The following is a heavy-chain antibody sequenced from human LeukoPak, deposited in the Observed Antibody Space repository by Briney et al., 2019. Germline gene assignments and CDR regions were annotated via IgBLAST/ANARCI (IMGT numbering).Heavy chain of an antibody. CDR1: GFTFSDYW. CDR2: INHSGST. J-gene: IGHJ5*02. CDR3: ARTKVVVVPAAQAKNYNWFDP. Sequence: GSLRLSCAASGFTFSDYWMSWIRQPPGKGLEWIGEINHSGSTNYNPSLKSRVTISVDTSKNQFSLKLSSVTAADTAVYYCARTKVVVVPAAQAKNYNWFDPWGQGTLVTVSS. D-gene: IGHD2-2*01. V-gene: IGHV4-34*01.